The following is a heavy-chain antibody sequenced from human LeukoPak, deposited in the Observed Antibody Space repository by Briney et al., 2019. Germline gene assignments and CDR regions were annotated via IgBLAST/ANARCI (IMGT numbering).Heavy chain of an antibody. CDR1: GYTFTGYY. J-gene: IGHJ6*03. V-gene: IGHV1-2*02. D-gene: IGHD7-27*01. CDR3: ARVDWGSFHYMDV. Sequence: ASVKVSCKASGYTFTGYYMHWVRQAPGQGPEWMGWINPNSGGTNYAQKLQGRVTMTRDTSISTAYMELSRLRSDDTAVYYCARVDWGSFHYMDVWGKGTTVTVSS. CDR2: INPNSGGT.